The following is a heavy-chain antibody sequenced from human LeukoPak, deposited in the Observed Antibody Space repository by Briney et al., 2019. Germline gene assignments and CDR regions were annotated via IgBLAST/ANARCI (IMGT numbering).Heavy chain of an antibody. Sequence: ASVKVSCKASGYTFTGYYMHWVRQAPGQGLEWMGWINPNSGGTNYAQKFRGRVTMTRDTSISTAYMELSRLRSDDTAVYYCARGDSGRDWFDPWGQGTLVTVSS. CDR1: GYTFTGYY. J-gene: IGHJ5*02. CDR3: ARGDSGRDWFDP. CDR2: INPNSGGT. V-gene: IGHV1-2*02. D-gene: IGHD1-26*01.